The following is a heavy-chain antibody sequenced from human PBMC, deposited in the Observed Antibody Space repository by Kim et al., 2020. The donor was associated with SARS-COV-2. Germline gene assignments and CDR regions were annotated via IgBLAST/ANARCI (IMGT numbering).Heavy chain of an antibody. CDR1: GYSFNSYW. V-gene: IGHV5-51*01. Sequence: GESLKISCKGSGYSFNSYWIGWVRQMPGKGLEWMGIIYPGDSDTRYSPSFQGQVTISADKSISTAYLHWSSLKASDTAMYYCARHRVVGSDGCDYWGQGTLVTVSS. CDR2: IYPGDSDT. D-gene: IGHD1-26*01. J-gene: IGHJ4*02. CDR3: ARHRVVGSDGCDY.